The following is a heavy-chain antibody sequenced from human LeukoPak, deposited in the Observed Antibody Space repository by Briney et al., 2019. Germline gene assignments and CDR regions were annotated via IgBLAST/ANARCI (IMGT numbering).Heavy chain of an antibody. D-gene: IGHD6-19*01. V-gene: IGHV3-9*01. CDR1: GFIFDDYA. CDR3: AKLWLPGIAVAGPFDP. Sequence: PGRSLRLSCAASGFIFDDYAMHWVRQAPGKGLEWASGISWNSGSIGYADSVKGRFTISRDNAKNSLYLQMNSLRAEDTALYYCAKLWLPGIAVAGPFDPWGQGTLVTVSS. J-gene: IGHJ5*02. CDR2: ISWNSGSI.